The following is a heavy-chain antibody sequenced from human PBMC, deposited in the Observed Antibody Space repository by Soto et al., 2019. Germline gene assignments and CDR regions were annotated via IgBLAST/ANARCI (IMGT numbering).Heavy chain of an antibody. V-gene: IGHV1-69*02. CDR3: ARADTAMVTVLYYFDY. CDR1: GGTFSSYT. Sequence: SVKVSCKASGGTFSSYTISWVRQAPGQGLEWMGRIIPILGIANYAQKFQGRVTMTADKATSTAYMELRSLRSDDTAVYYCARADTAMVTVLYYFDYRGQGTLVTVSS. CDR2: IIPILGIA. J-gene: IGHJ4*02. D-gene: IGHD5-18*01.